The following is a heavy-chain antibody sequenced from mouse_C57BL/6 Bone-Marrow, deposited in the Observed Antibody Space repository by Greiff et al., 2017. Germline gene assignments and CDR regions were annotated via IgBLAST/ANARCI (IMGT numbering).Heavy chain of an antibody. D-gene: IGHD2-3*01. CDR3: ARGDYDEDWFAY. CDR2: INPNNGGT. J-gene: IGHJ3*01. Sequence: VQLQQSGPELVKPGASVKIPCKASGYTFTDYNMDWVKQSQGKSLEWIGDINPNNGGTIYNQKFKGKATLTVDKSSSTAYMELRSLTSEDTAVYYCARGDYDEDWFAYWGQGTLVTVSA. V-gene: IGHV1-18*01. CDR1: GYTFTDYN.